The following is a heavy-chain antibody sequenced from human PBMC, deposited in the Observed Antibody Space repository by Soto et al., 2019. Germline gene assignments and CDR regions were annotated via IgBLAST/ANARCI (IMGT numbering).Heavy chain of an antibody. CDR2: MNPNSGNT. V-gene: IGHV1-8*01. J-gene: IGHJ5*02. CDR1: GYTFTSYD. Sequence: GASVKVSCKASGYTFTSYDINWVRQATGQGLEWMGWMNPNSGNTGYAQKFQGRVTMTRNTSISTAYMELSSLRSEDTAVYYCAREDCSGGSCYLVIGWFDPWGQGTLVTVSS. CDR3: AREDCSGGSCYLVIGWFDP. D-gene: IGHD2-15*01.